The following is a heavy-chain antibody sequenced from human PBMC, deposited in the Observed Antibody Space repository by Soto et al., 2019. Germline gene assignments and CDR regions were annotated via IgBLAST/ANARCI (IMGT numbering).Heavy chain of an antibody. CDR1: GLTFSDRY. CDR3: TTVTTADYYFDY. CDR2: IRKKTNSYTT. Sequence: GGSLRLSCAASGLTFSDRYMDWVRQAPGKRLEWVGRIRKKTNSYTTEYAASVKGRSIISRDDSTNSLYLQMSSLKTEDTAVYYCTTVTTADYYFDYWGQGTLVTVSS. D-gene: IGHD4-17*01. V-gene: IGHV3-72*01. J-gene: IGHJ4*02.